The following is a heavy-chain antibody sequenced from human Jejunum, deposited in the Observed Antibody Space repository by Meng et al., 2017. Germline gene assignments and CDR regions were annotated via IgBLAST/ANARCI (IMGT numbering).Heavy chain of an antibody. V-gene: IGHV3-11*01. CDR2: ISSSGNTE. J-gene: IGHJ4*02. CDR1: GFTFSDYY. Sequence: QGQLGESGGGLVKPGGSLRLSCAASGFTFSDYYVSWIRQAPGKGLEWVSYISSSGNTEDHADSVKGRFTISRDNAQNSVHLQMNSLRAEDTAVYYCARGRYSYGLWGQGTLVTVSS. D-gene: IGHD5-18*01. CDR3: ARGRYSYGL.